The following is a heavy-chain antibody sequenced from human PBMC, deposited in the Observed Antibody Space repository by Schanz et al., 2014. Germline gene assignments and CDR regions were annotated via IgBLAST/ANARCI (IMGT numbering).Heavy chain of an antibody. J-gene: IGHJ4*02. CDR2: IWYDGSNK. Sequence: QVQLVESGGGVVQPGGSLRLSCAASGFTFSNYGIHWVRQAPGKGLEWVAVIWYDGSNKYYADSVKGRFTISRDNSKNTLYLQMNSLRAEDTAIYYCAKGRTVWSGSDRKYYFDYWGQGTLVTVSS. V-gene: IGHV3-33*06. CDR3: AKGRTVWSGSDRKYYFDY. D-gene: IGHD1-26*01. CDR1: GFTFSNYG.